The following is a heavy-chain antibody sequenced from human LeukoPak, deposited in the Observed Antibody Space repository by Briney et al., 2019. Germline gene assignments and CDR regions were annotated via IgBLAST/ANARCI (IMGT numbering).Heavy chain of an antibody. V-gene: IGHV3-23*01. CDR3: ARVDNIITMIRDY. D-gene: IGHD3-22*01. J-gene: IGHJ4*02. Sequence: GSLRLSCAASGFTFSSYAMSWVRQAPGKGLEWVSAISESSGNTYYADSVKGRFTISRDNSRNTLYPQMNTLRAEDTAVYYCARVDNIITMIRDYWGQGTLVTVSS. CDR1: GFTFSSYA. CDR2: ISESSGNT.